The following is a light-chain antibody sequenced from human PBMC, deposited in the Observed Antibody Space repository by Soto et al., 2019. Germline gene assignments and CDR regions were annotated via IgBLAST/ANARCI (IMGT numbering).Light chain of an antibody. CDR3: QQYNNWPRT. CDR1: HSVISN. Sequence: EIVLTHSPSTLSLSPVERAALSCRASHSVISNLALYQQKPGQAPRLLIYGASTRATGTPARFSGSGSGTEFTLTISSLQSEDFAVYYCQQYNNWPRTFGQGTKVDIK. J-gene: IGKJ1*01. V-gene: IGKV3-15*01. CDR2: GAS.